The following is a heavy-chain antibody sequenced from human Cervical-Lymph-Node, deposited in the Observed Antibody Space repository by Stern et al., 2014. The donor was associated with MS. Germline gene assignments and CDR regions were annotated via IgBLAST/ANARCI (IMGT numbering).Heavy chain of an antibody. CDR1: GFTFNSYN. Sequence: EMQLVESGGGLVKPGGSLRLSCAASGFTFNSYNMNWVRQAPGKGLEWVASISTISSYMFYADSVKGRFTISRDNAKNSLYLQMNSLGAEDTAVYFCARESRDYGDYDYWGQGTLVTVSS. J-gene: IGHJ4*02. V-gene: IGHV3-21*02. CDR3: ARESRDYGDYDY. D-gene: IGHD4-17*01. CDR2: ISTISSYM.